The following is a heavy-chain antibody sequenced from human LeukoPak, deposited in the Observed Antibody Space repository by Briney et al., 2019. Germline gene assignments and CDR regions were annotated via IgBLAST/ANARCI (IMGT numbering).Heavy chain of an antibody. V-gene: IGHV4-4*07. D-gene: IGHD6-19*01. CDR1: GGSISSYY. J-gene: IGHJ3*02. CDR3: ARVSFGYSSDQYAFDI. Sequence: SSETLSLTCTVSGGSISSYYWSWIRQPAGKGLEWIGRIYTSGSTNYNPSLKSRVTMSVDTSKNQFSLKLSSVTAADTAVYYCARVSFGYSSDQYAFDIWGQGTMVTVSS. CDR2: IYTSGST.